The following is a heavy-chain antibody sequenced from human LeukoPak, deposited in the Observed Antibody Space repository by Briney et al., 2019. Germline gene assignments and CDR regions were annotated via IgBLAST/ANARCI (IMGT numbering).Heavy chain of an antibody. D-gene: IGHD2-2*01. CDR1: GFTFSSFW. Sequence: GGSLRLSCAASGFTFSSFWMSWIRQAPGKGLEWVANIKEDGREKYYVDSVKGRFTISRDNAKNSLFLQMNNLRAEDTAVYYCEVVPRRLAIYYFDYWGQGTLVTVSS. CDR2: IKEDGREK. V-gene: IGHV3-7*01. J-gene: IGHJ4*02. CDR3: EVVPRRLAIYYFDY.